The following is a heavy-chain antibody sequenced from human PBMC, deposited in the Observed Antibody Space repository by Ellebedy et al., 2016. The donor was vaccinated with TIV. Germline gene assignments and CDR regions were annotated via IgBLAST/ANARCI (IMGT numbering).Heavy chain of an antibody. Sequence: GGSLRLSCAASGFTFSSYGMHWVRQAPGKGLEWVAVIWYDGSNKNYADSVKGRFTISRDNSKNTLFLQMNSLRDEDTAVYYCARVEGYCSGGSCYSAHLFDYWGQGTLVTVSS. V-gene: IGHV3-33*08. CDR3: ARVEGYCSGGSCYSAHLFDY. J-gene: IGHJ4*02. CDR2: IWYDGSNK. CDR1: GFTFSSYG. D-gene: IGHD2-15*01.